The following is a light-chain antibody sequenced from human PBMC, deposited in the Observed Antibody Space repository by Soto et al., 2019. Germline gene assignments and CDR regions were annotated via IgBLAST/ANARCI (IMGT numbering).Light chain of an antibody. CDR3: QQYHSYRT. Sequence: DIHLTQSPSSLSASVGDRVTITCRASQSISKWLAWYQQTPGKATKLLMYDVSSLESGVPSRFGGSGSGTEFTLTISSLQSDDFASYYCQQYHSYRTFGQGTKVDIK. J-gene: IGKJ1*01. CDR1: QSISKW. CDR2: DVS. V-gene: IGKV1-5*01.